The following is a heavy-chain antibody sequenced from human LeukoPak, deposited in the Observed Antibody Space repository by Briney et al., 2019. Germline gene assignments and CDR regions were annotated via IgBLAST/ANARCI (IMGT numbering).Heavy chain of an antibody. V-gene: IGHV1-18*01. CDR2: ISAYNGNT. CDR1: GYTFTSYG. J-gene: IGHJ3*02. D-gene: IGHD1/OR15-1a*01. Sequence: ASVKVSCKASGYTFTSYGISWVRQAPGQGLEWMGWISAYNGNTNYAQKLQGRVTMTTDTSTSTAYMELRSLRSDDTAVYYCARDHHQRNKTAFDIWGQGTMVTVSA. CDR3: ARDHHQRNKTAFDI.